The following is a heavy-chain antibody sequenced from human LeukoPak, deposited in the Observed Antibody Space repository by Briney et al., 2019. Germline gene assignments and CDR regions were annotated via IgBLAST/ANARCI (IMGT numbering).Heavy chain of an antibody. D-gene: IGHD2-8*01. J-gene: IGHJ5*02. Sequence: SETLSLTCTVSGGSLSSNSYYWGWIRQPPGKGLEWIGSIYYSGTTHYNPSLKSRVTFSVDTSKNQFSLKLSSVTAADTAVYYCARLLYCFNGVCFNWFDPWGQGTLVTVSS. CDR1: GGSLSSNSYY. CDR2: IYYSGTT. V-gene: IGHV4-39*01. CDR3: ARLLYCFNGVCFNWFDP.